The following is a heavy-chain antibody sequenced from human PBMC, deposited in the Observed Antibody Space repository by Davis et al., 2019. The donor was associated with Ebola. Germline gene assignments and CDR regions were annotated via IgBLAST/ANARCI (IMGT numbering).Heavy chain of an antibody. Sequence: ASVKVSCKASGYTFTSYDINWVRQATGQGLEWMGWMNPNSGNTGYAQKFQGRVTMTRNTSISTAYMELSSLRSEDTAVYYCARAAIPYCSGGSCYNWFDPWGQGTLVTVSS. J-gene: IGHJ5*02. CDR3: ARAAIPYCSGGSCYNWFDP. V-gene: IGHV1-8*01. CDR2: MNPNSGNT. D-gene: IGHD2-15*01. CDR1: GYTFTSYD.